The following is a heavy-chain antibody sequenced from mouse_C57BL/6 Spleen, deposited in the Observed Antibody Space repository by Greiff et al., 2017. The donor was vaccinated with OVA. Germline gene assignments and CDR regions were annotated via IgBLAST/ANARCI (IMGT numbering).Heavy chain of an antibody. J-gene: IGHJ2*01. CDR1: GFTFSSYG. V-gene: IGHV5-6*01. CDR3: ARHLDGSSYYFDY. Sequence: VQLKESGGDLVKPGGSLKLSCAASGFTFSSYGMSWVRQTPDKRLEWVATISSGGSYTYYPDSVKGRFTISRDNAKNTLYLQMSSLKSEDTAMYYCARHLDGSSYYFDYWGQGTTLTVSS. D-gene: IGHD1-1*01. CDR2: ISSGGSYT.